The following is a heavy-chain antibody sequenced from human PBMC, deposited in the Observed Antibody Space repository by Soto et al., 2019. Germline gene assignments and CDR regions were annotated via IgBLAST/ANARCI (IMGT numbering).Heavy chain of an antibody. CDR2: IYSGGST. D-gene: IGHD3-9*01. CDR3: ARAPTNYDILTGYYIGAFDI. Sequence: GGSLRLSCAASGFTVSSNYMSWVRQAPGKGLEWVSVIYSGGSTYYADSVKGRFTISRDNPKNTLYLQMNSLRAEDTAVYYCARAPTNYDILTGYYIGAFDIWGQGTMVTVSS. CDR1: GFTVSSNY. V-gene: IGHV3-53*01. J-gene: IGHJ3*02.